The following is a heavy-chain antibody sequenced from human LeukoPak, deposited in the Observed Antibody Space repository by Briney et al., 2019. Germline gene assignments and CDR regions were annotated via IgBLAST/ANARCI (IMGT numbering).Heavy chain of an antibody. Sequence: GESLKISCKGSGYSFTSYWIGWVRQMPGKGLEWMGIIYPGDSDTRYSPSFQGQVTISADKSISTAYPQWSSLKASDTAMYYCARRHEYSSSSGNYYFDYWGQGTLVTVSS. J-gene: IGHJ4*02. CDR1: GYSFTSYW. CDR2: IYPGDSDT. V-gene: IGHV5-51*01. CDR3: ARRHEYSSSSGNYYFDY. D-gene: IGHD6-6*01.